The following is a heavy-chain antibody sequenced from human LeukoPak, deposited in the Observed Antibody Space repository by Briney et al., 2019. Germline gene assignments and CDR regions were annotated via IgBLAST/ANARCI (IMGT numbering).Heavy chain of an antibody. V-gene: IGHV3-48*01. Sequence: GGSLRLSCAASGFTFSRYSMNWVGQAPGKGLEWVSYISSSSSTIYYADSVKGRFTISRDNAKNSLYLQMNSLRAEDTAVYYCARDQEADTWIQLWLSPLNYWGQGTLVTVSS. CDR1: GFTFSRYS. J-gene: IGHJ4*02. CDR2: ISSSSSTI. CDR3: ARDQEADTWIQLWLSPLNY. D-gene: IGHD5-18*01.